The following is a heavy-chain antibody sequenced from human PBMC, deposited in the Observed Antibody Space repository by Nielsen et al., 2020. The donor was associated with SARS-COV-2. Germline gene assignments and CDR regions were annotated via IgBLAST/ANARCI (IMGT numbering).Heavy chain of an antibody. V-gene: IGHV4-31*03. J-gene: IGHJ6*02. CDR1: GGSISSGGYY. D-gene: IGHD6-13*01. CDR3: ARDIRLPSAAAQTYYYYGMDV. CDR2: IYYSGST. Sequence: SETLSPTCTVSGGSISSGGYYWSWIRQHPGKGLEWIGYIYYSGSTYYNPSLKSRVTISVDTSKNQFSLKLSSVTAADTAVYYCARDIRLPSAAAQTYYYYGMDVWGQGTTVTVSS.